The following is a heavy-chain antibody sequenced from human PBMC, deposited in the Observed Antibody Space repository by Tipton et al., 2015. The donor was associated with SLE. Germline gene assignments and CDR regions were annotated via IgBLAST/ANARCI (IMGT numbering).Heavy chain of an antibody. CDR2: IYSGGST. CDR1: GFTVSSNY. Sequence: SLRLSCAASGFTVSSNYMSWVRQAPGKGLEWGSVIYSGGSTYYADSVKGRFTIPRDNSKNTLYLQMNSLRAEDTAVYYCARGIAAAGLGFDYWGQGTLVTVSS. J-gene: IGHJ4*02. D-gene: IGHD6-13*01. V-gene: IGHV3-53*01. CDR3: ARGIAAAGLGFDY.